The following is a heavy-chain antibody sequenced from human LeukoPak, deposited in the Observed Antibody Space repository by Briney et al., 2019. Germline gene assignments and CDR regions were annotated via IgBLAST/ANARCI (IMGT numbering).Heavy chain of an antibody. CDR1: GYTFTSYG. V-gene: IGHV1-18*01. J-gene: IGHJ6*03. D-gene: IGHD2-2*01. Sequence: ASVKVSCKASGYTFTSYGISWARQAPGQGLEWMGWISAYNGNTNYAQKLQGRVTMTTDTSTSTAYMELRSLRSDDTAVYYCARAGDIVVVAVTGAGYYYMDVWGKGTTVTVSS. CDR2: ISAYNGNT. CDR3: ARAGDIVVVAVTGAGYYYMDV.